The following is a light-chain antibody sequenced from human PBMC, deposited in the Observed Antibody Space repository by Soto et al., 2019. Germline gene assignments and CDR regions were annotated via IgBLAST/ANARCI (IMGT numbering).Light chain of an antibody. CDR3: QQRGNRPPWT. CDR2: DAS. V-gene: IGKV3-11*01. CDR1: QSVSSY. Sequence: EIVLTQSPATLSLSPGERATLSCRASQSVSSYLVWYQQKPGQAPRLLIYDASNRATGIPARFSGSGSGTDFTLTISSLEPEDLAVYYCQQRGNRPPWTFGQGTKVDIK. J-gene: IGKJ1*01.